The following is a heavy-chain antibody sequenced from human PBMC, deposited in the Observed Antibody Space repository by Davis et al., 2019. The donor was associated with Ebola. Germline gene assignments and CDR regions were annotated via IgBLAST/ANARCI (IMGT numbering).Heavy chain of an antibody. CDR1: GDSISSGYY. V-gene: IGHV4-38-2*02. CDR3: ARGGARAYNYGAGTYSFVYYFDY. Sequence: SETLSLTCTVSGDSISSGYYWGWIRQPPGKGLEWIGSIYHSGSTYYNPSLKSRVTISVDTSKNRFSLKLSSVTAADTAVYYCARGGARAYNYGAGTYSFVYYFDYWGQGTLVTVSS. D-gene: IGHD3-10*01. CDR2: IYHSGST. J-gene: IGHJ4*02.